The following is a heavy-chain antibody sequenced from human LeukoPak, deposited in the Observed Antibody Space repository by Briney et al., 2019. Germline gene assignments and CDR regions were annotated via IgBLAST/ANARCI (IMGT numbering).Heavy chain of an antibody. Sequence: GGSLRLSCAASRFTFSSYWMSWVRQAPGKGLEWVANIKQDGSEKYYVDSVKGRFTISRDNAKNSLYLQVNSLRAEDTAVYYCARRQGSYFDISGYYDGWGQGTLVTVSS. D-gene: IGHD3-22*01. CDR1: RFTFSSYW. J-gene: IGHJ4*02. V-gene: IGHV3-7*01. CDR3: ARRQGSYFDISGYYDG. CDR2: IKQDGSEK.